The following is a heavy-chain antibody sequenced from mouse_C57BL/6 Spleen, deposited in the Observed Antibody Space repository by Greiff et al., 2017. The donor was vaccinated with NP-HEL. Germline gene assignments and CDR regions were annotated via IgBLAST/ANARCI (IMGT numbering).Heavy chain of an antibody. Sequence: QVQLQQPGAELVRPGSSVKLSCTASGYTFTSYWMHWVQQRPIQGLEWIGNIDPSDSETHYTQKFKDKATLTVDKSSSTAYMQLSSLASEDSADYYSARRSSGYYFDYWGQGTTLTVSS. CDR2: IDPSDSET. D-gene: IGHD3-2*02. V-gene: IGHV1-52*01. CDR3: ARRSSGYYFDY. CDR1: GYTFTSYW. J-gene: IGHJ2*01.